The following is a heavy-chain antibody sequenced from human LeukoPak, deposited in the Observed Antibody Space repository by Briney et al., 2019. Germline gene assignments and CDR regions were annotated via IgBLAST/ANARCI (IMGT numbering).Heavy chain of an antibody. J-gene: IGHJ6*03. Sequence: SVKVSFTASGGTFTSYAISWVRHAPGQGHEWMGRIIPIFGTANYAQKFQGRVTITTDESTSTAYMDLSSQRSEDTAVYYCAGGYAYYYYYYMDVWGKGTTVTVSS. D-gene: IGHD5-12*01. CDR2: IIPIFGTA. CDR1: GGTFTSYA. CDR3: AGGYAYYYYYYMDV. V-gene: IGHV1-69*05.